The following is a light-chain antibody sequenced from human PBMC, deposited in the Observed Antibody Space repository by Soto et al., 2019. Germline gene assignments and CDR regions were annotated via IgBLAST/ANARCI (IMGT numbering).Light chain of an antibody. CDR3: QQSYSTPAWT. J-gene: IGKJ1*01. Sequence: IQMTQSPSSRSASVVNRFTITFRASHSIISYLNCYQQKGGKGPKVLIYAASSLQGGVPSRFSGSGSGTDFTLTISSLQPEDFATYYSQQSYSTPAWTFGQGTQV. V-gene: IGKV1-39*01. CDR1: HSIISY. CDR2: AAS.